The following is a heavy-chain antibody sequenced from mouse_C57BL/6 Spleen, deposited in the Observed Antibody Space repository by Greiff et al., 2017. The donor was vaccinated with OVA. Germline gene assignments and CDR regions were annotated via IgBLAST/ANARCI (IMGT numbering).Heavy chain of an antibody. CDR3: ARGVFYYDYGGGFAY. CDR1: GYTFTSYW. J-gene: IGHJ3*01. Sequence: QVQLQQPGAELVRPGSSVKLSCKASGYTFTSYWMHWVKQRPIQGLEWIGNIDPSDSETHYNQKFKDKATLTVDKYSSTAYMQLSSLTSEDSAVYYCARGVFYYDYGGGFAYWGQGTLVTVSA. CDR2: IDPSDSET. V-gene: IGHV1-52*01. D-gene: IGHD2-4*01.